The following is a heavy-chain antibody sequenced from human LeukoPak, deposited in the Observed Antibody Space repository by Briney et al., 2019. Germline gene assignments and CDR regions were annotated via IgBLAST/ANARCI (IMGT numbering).Heavy chain of an antibody. J-gene: IGHJ4*02. D-gene: IGHD3-3*01. CDR1: GGSISSYY. CDR2: IHTSGST. CDR3: ARDPEGHGYYFDY. V-gene: IGHV4-4*07. Sequence: SETLSLTCTVSGGSISSYYWSRIRQPAGKGLEWIGRIHTSGSTNYNPSLKSRVSMSVDTSKNQFSLKLSSVTAADTAVYYCARDPEGHGYYFDYWGQGALVTVSS.